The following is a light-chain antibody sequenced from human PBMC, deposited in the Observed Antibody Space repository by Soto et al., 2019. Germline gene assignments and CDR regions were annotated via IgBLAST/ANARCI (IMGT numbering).Light chain of an antibody. CDR3: QQSYSTPT. V-gene: IGKV1-39*01. CDR1: QSISTY. CDR2: AAS. Sequence: DIMLTQSPSSLSASVGDRVTITCRASQSISTYLNWYQQKPGTAPKLLIYAASSLQSGVPSRFSGSGSGTDFTLTISSLQPEDFATYYCQQSYSTPTFGQGTRLEIK. J-gene: IGKJ5*01.